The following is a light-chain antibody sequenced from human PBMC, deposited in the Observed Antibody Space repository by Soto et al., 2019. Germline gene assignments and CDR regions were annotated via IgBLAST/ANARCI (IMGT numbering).Light chain of an antibody. CDR2: DAS. CDR1: QSVSSY. V-gene: IGKV3-11*01. J-gene: IGKJ5*01. CDR3: QQRSNWPPIT. Sequence: ELVLTQSPATLSLSPGERATLSCRASQSVSSYLAWYQQKPGQAPRLLIYDASNSATGIPARFSGSGSGTDFTLTISSLEPEDFAVYYCQQRSNWPPITFGQGTLLEIK.